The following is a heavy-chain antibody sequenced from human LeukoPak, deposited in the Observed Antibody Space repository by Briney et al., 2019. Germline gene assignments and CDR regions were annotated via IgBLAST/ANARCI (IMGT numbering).Heavy chain of an antibody. J-gene: IGHJ6*02. Sequence: PSETLSLTCTISGGSISSYYWSWIRQPPGKGLEWIGYVDYRGNTNYNPSLKSRVTISMDTSKSLFSLKLNSVTAADTAVYYCARVEVGAANRQWYGMDVWGQGTTVTVSS. CDR1: GGSISSYY. CDR2: VDYRGNT. D-gene: IGHD2-15*01. V-gene: IGHV4-59*01. CDR3: ARVEVGAANRQWYGMDV.